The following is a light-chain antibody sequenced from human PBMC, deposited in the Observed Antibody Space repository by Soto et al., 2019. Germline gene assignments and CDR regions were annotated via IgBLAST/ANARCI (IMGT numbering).Light chain of an antibody. J-gene: IGKJ1*01. CDR1: QTINTW. CDR2: KAS. Sequence: DIQMTQSPSTLSASVGDRVTITCRASQTINTWLAWYQQKPGKAPNLLIYKASSLESGVPSRFSGGASGTEFTLTISSLQPDDFATYYCQQYNIYPRTFGQGTKVEIK. V-gene: IGKV1-5*03. CDR3: QQYNIYPRT.